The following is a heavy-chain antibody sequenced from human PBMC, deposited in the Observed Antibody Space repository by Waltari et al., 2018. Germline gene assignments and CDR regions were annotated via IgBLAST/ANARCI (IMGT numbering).Heavy chain of an antibody. CDR3: AREATHSYYYFLDV. Sequence: QVHLVQSGAEVKKPGASVKVSCKASGYTFTGYYIQWVRRAPGQGLEWMGRINPNSGDTNYAQKFQGRVTLTRDTSINTAYMELSSLKSDDTAVYYCAREATHSYYYFLDVWGKGTTVTVSS. J-gene: IGHJ6*03. CDR1: GYTFTGYY. CDR2: INPNSGDT. V-gene: IGHV1-2*06.